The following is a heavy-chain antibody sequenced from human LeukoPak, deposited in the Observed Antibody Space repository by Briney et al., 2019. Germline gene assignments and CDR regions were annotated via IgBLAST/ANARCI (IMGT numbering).Heavy chain of an antibody. D-gene: IGHD3-3*01. CDR2: ISAYNGNT. Sequence: ASVKVSCKASGHTFTSYGISWVRQAPGQGLEWMGWISAYNGNTNYAQKLQGRVTMTTDTSTSTAYMELRSLRSDDTAVYYCARFVLGADYDFWSGYYSDDAFDIWGQGTMVTVSS. J-gene: IGHJ3*02. V-gene: IGHV1-18*01. CDR3: ARFVLGADYDFWSGYYSDDAFDI. CDR1: GHTFTSYG.